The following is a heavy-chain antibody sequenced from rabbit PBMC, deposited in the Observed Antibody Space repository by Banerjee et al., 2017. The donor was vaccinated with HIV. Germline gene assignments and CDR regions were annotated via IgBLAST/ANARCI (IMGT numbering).Heavy chain of an antibody. CDR1: GFSFSSYW. CDR2: IYAGSSGST. J-gene: IGHJ4*01. V-gene: IGHV1S45*01. Sequence: QQQLEESGGDLVKPEGSLTLTCTASGFSFSSYWMCWVRQAPGKGLEWIACIYAGSSGSTYYASWAKGRFTISKTSSTTVTLQMTSLTAADTATYFCARFFPPNSAYYDLWGQGTLVTVS. CDR3: ARFFPPNSAYYDL. D-gene: IGHD1-1*01.